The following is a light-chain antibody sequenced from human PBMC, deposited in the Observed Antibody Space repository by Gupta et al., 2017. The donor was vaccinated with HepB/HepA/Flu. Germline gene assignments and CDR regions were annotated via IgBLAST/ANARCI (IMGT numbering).Light chain of an antibody. CDR1: QDISNY. CDR3: QQYDNLMCS. J-gene: IGKJ2*04. Sequence: DIQMTQSPSSLSASVGDRVTITCQASQDISNYLNWYQQKPGKAPKLLIYDASNLETGVPSMFSGSGSGTDFTFTISSLQPEDIATYYCQQYDNLMCSFGQGTKLEIK. V-gene: IGKV1-33*01. CDR2: DAS.